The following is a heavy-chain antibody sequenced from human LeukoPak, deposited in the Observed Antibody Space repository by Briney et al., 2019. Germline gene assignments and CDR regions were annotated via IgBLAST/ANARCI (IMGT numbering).Heavy chain of an antibody. V-gene: IGHV3-21*01. J-gene: IGHJ6*03. CDR2: ISSSSSYI. CDR1: GFTFDDYG. CDR3: ARDYYYYMDV. Sequence: GGSLRLSCAASGFTFDDYGMSWVRQAPGKGLEWVSSISSSSSYIYYADSVKGRFTISRDNAKNSLYLQMNSLRAEDTAVYYCARDYYYYMDVWGKGTTVTVSS.